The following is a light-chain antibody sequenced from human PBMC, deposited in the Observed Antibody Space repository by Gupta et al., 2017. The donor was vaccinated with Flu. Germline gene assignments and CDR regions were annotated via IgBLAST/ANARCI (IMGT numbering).Light chain of an antibody. CDR3: MQSLQTPWT. J-gene: IGKJ1*01. V-gene: IGKV2-28*01. CDR1: QSLLHSSGCNY. CDR2: LGS. Sequence: MVMTQSLLSLPVSPGEPASISCRSSQSLLHSSGCNYLDWYLQKPGQSPQLLIYLGSNRASGVPDRFSGSGSGTDFTLKISRVEAEDVGVYYCMQSLQTPWTFGQGTKVEIK.